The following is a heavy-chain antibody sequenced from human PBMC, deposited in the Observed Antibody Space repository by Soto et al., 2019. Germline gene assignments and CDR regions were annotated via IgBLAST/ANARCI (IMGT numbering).Heavy chain of an antibody. CDR2: ISAYNGNT. V-gene: IGHV1-18*04. D-gene: IGHD6-13*01. CDR1: GYTFTSYG. J-gene: IGHJ5*02. Sequence: QVQLVQSGAEVKKPGASVKVSCKASGYTFTSYGISWVRQAPGQGLEWMGWISAYNGNTNYAQKLQGRVTMTTDTSTSQAYMERRSLRSDDPAGYYCARERAPGIASSGTVWCDPLGQGTLVTVSS. CDR3: ARERAPGIASSGTVWCDP.